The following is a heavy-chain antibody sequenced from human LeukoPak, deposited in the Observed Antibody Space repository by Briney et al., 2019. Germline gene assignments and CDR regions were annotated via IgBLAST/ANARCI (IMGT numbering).Heavy chain of an antibody. Sequence: SVKVSCKASGYTFTGYYMHWVRQAPGQGLEWMGWLNPNSGGTNYAQKFQGRVTMTRDTSISTAYMELSRLRSDDTAVYYCAKEYYDILTGYYRFDYWGQGTLVTVSS. D-gene: IGHD3-9*01. J-gene: IGHJ4*02. CDR3: AKEYYDILTGYYRFDY. V-gene: IGHV1-2*02. CDR1: GYTFTGYY. CDR2: LNPNSGGT.